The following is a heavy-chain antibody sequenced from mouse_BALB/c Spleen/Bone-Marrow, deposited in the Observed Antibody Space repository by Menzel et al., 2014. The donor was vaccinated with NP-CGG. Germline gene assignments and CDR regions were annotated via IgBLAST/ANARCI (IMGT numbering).Heavy chain of an antibody. Sequence: VQLQQSGAELVRPGTSVKVSCKASGYAFTNYLIEWVKQRPGQGLEWIGVINPGSGGTNCNEKFRGKATLTADKSSSTAYMQLSSLTSDDSAVYFCARSGYYGSNYAMDYWGQGTSVTVSS. CDR2: INPGSGGT. CDR3: ARSGYYGSNYAMDY. V-gene: IGHV1-54*01. CDR1: GYAFTNYL. D-gene: IGHD1-1*01. J-gene: IGHJ4*01.